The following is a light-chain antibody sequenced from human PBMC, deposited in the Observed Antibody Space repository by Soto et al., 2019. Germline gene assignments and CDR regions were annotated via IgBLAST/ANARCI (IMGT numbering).Light chain of an antibody. CDR3: QQSYTTPWT. CDR2: AAS. CDR1: QSITSY. V-gene: IGKV1-39*01. Sequence: DIQMTQSPSSLSASVGDRVTITCRASQSITSYLNWYQQKPGKAPQLLIYAASSLQSGVPSRFCGSGSGTDFTLTISSRQPEDFATYFCQQSYTTPWTFGQGTKVEVK. J-gene: IGKJ1*01.